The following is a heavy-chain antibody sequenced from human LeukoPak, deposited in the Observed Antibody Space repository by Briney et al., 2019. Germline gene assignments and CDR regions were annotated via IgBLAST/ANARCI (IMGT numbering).Heavy chain of an antibody. Sequence: GTSLRLSCAASGFTFSNFGMRWVRQAPGKGLEWVAIIWYDGSKSYYADSVKDRFTFSRDNSKNTVYLQMNSLRADDTAVYFCVRGRGGYHYFDYWGQGTLVTVSS. CDR2: IWYDGSKS. J-gene: IGHJ4*02. V-gene: IGHV3-33*01. CDR3: VRGRGGYHYFDY. CDR1: GFTFSNFG. D-gene: IGHD3-16*02.